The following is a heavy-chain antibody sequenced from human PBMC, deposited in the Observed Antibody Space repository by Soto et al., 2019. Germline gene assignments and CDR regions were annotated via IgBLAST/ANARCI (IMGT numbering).Heavy chain of an antibody. J-gene: IGHJ6*02. CDR2: IYDTGST. CDR3: ARVGSSWYLGMDV. Sequence: QVQLQESGPGLVKPSETLSLTCTVSGGSISSYYWSWIRQPPGKGLEWIGYIYDTGSTNYNPSLKSRVTISVDTSKNQCSLKLSSVTAAATAVYYCARVGSSWYLGMDVWGQGTTVTVSS. V-gene: IGHV4-59*01. D-gene: IGHD6-13*01. CDR1: GGSISSYY.